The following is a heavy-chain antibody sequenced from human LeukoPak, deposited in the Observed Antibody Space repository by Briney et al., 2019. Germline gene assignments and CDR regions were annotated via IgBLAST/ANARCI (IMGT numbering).Heavy chain of an antibody. CDR1: GFTFSSYW. J-gene: IGHJ4*02. CDR3: ARAPGGYSYGTPNFDY. V-gene: IGHV3-48*04. CDR2: ISSSGSTI. Sequence: GGSLRLSCAASGFTFSSYWMSWVRQAPGKGLEWVSYISSSGSTIYYADSVEGRFTISRDNAKNSLYLQMNSLRAEDTAVYYCARAPGGYSYGTPNFDYWGQGTLVTVSS. D-gene: IGHD5-18*01.